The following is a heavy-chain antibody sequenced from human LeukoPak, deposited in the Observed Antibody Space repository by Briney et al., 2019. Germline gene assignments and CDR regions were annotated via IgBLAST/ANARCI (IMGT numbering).Heavy chain of an antibody. V-gene: IGHV3-20*04. CDR1: GFTFDDYG. D-gene: IGHD6-19*01. CDR3: ARRLTDYYYYYMDV. Sequence: PGGSLRLSCAASGFTFDDYGMNWVRQAPGKGLEWVSGINWNGGSTGYADSVKGRFTISRDNAKNPLYLQMNSLRAEDTALYYCARRLTDYYYYYMDVWGKGTTVTVSS. J-gene: IGHJ6*03. CDR2: INWNGGST.